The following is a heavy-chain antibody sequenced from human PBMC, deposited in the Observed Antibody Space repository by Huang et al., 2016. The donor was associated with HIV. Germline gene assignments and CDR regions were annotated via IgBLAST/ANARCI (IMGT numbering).Heavy chain of an antibody. J-gene: IGHJ5*02. Sequence: QLQLQESGPGLVKPSETLSLTCTVSGGSISSSRYYWGWIRQPPGKGLEWIGSIYHMGTNYYNPSLKSRVTISVDTSRTQFSRKLSYVTAADTAVYYCAAHGRIVGIPAAPLRFDPWGQGTLVTVSS. D-gene: IGHD6-13*01. CDR3: AAHGRIVGIPAAPLRFDP. CDR1: GGSISSSRYY. V-gene: IGHV4-39*01. CDR2: IYHMGTN.